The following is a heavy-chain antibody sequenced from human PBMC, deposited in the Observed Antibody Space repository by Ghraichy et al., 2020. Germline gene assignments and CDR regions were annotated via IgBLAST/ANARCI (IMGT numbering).Heavy chain of an antibody. Sequence: SETLSLTCTVSGGSISSYYWSWIRQPPGKGLEWIGYIYYSGSTNYNPSLKSRVTISVDTSKNQFSLKLSSVTAADTAVYYCARFHYDSSGPRGFDPWGQGTLVTVSS. CDR1: GGSISSYY. CDR3: ARFHYDSSGPRGFDP. D-gene: IGHD3-22*01. V-gene: IGHV4-59*01. CDR2: IYYSGST. J-gene: IGHJ5*02.